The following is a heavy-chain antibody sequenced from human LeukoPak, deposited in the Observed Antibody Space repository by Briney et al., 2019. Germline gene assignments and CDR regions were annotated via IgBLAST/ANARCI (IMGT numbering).Heavy chain of an antibody. CDR1: GGSFSGYY. CDR2: INHSGST. D-gene: IGHD3-3*01. Sequence: SETLSLTCAVSGGSFSGYYWTWIRQSPGKGLEWIGEINHSGSTNYNPSLTRRVTMSVDTSKNQFSLNLSAATAADTAVYYCARVTGLSSGYYYSDYWGQGTLVTVSS. CDR3: ARVTGLSSGYYYSDY. V-gene: IGHV4-34*01. J-gene: IGHJ4*02.